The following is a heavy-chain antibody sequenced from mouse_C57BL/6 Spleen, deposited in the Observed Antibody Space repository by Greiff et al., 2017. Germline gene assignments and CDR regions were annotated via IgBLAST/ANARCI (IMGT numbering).Heavy chain of an antibody. CDR1: GYSFTSYY. Sequence: QVQLQQSGPELVKPGASVKISCQASGYSFTSYYIHWVKQRPGQGLEWIGWIYPGSGNTKYNEKFKGKATLTADTSSSTAYMQLSSLTSEDSAVYYCARSRTTGYFDVWVTGTTVTVSS. D-gene: IGHD1-1*01. V-gene: IGHV1-66*01. J-gene: IGHJ1*03. CDR3: ARSRTTGYFDV. CDR2: IYPGSGNT.